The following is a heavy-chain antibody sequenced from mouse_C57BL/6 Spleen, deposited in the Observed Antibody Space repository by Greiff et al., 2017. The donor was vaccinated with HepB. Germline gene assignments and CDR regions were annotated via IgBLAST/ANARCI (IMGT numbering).Heavy chain of an antibody. J-gene: IGHJ4*01. D-gene: IGHD2-3*01. CDR2: ISSGSSTI. CDR1: GFTFSDYG. V-gene: IGHV5-17*01. Sequence: DVMLVESGGGLVKPGGSLKLSCAASGFTFSDYGMHWVRQAPEKGLEWVAYISSGSSTIYYADTVKGRFTISRDNAKNTLFLQMTSLRSEDTAMYYCAGGDGYHYYAMDYWGQGTSVTVSS. CDR3: AGGDGYHYYAMDY.